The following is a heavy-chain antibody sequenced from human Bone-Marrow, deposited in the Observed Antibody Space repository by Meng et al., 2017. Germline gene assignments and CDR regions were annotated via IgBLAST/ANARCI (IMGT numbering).Heavy chain of an antibody. CDR2: IIPIFGTA. D-gene: IGHD3-3*01. Sequence: SVKVSCKASGGTFSSYAISWVRQAPGQGLEWMGGIIPIFGTANYAQKFQGRVTITADESTSTAYMELSSLRSEDTAVYYCAGVPSLYWSGYYTGNWFDPWGQGTLVTVSS. CDR3: AGVPSLYWSGYYTGNWFDP. V-gene: IGHV1-69*13. CDR1: GGTFSSYA. J-gene: IGHJ5*02.